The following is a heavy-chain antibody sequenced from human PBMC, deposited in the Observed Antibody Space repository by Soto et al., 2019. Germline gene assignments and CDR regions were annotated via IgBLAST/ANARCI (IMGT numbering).Heavy chain of an antibody. D-gene: IGHD5-12*01. Sequence: GVSLRLSCAASGFTFSSYEMNWVRQAPGKGLEWVSYISSSGSTIYYADSVKGRYTISRDNAKNSLYLQMNSLRAEDTAVYYCARDRQDGYNYRDAFDIWGQVTMVSVSS. CDR3: ARDRQDGYNYRDAFDI. V-gene: IGHV3-48*03. CDR1: GFTFSSYE. CDR2: ISSSGSTI. J-gene: IGHJ3*02.